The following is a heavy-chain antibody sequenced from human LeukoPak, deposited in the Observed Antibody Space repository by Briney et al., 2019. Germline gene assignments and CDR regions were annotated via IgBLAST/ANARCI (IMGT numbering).Heavy chain of an antibody. V-gene: IGHV3-23*01. D-gene: IGHD5-24*01. Sequence: PGGTLRLSCAASGFTFSSYGMSWVRQAPGKGLEWVSAISGSGGSTYYADSVKGRFTISRDNSKNTLYLQMNSLRAEDTAVYYFAKEGSSGDGYNFFGSDYWGQGTLVTVSS. CDR1: GFTFSSYG. CDR2: ISGSGGST. CDR3: AKEGSSGDGYNFFGSDY. J-gene: IGHJ4*02.